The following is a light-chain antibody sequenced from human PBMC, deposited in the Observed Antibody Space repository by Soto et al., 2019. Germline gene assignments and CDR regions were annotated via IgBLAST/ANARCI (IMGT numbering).Light chain of an antibody. J-gene: IGKJ4*01. Sequence: DIQMTQSPSTLSASLGDRVTITCRASQSISNWLAWYQQKPGIAPKLLLYKASTLESGVPSRFSGSGSGTEFTLTISSLQPDDFATYYCQQYNSYPLTFGGGTKVEIK. V-gene: IGKV1-5*03. CDR2: KAS. CDR1: QSISNW. CDR3: QQYNSYPLT.